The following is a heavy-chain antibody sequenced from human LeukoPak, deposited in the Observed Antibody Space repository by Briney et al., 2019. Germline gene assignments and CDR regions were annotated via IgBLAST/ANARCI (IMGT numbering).Heavy chain of an antibody. V-gene: IGHV1-69*05. D-gene: IGHD1/OR15-1a*01. CDR2: IIPIFGTA. Sequence: SVKVSCKASGGTFSSYAISWVRQAPGQGLEWMGGIIPIFGTANYAQKFQGRVTITRDTSASTAYMELSSLRSEDTAVYYCARDDLEEGSWNSYYFDYWGQGTLVTVSS. J-gene: IGHJ4*02. CDR1: GGTFSSYA. CDR3: ARDDLEEGSWNSYYFDY.